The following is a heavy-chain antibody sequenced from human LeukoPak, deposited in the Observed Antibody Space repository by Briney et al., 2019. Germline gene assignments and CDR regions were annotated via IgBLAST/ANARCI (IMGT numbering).Heavy chain of an antibody. V-gene: IGHV3-48*03. CDR1: GFTFSSYA. Sequence: PGGSLRLSCAASGFTFSSYAMSWVRQAPGKGLEWVSYISSSGSTIYYADSVKGRITISRDNAKKSLYLQMNSLRAEDTAVYYCARAHYYDSSGLDYWGQGTLVTVSA. CDR2: ISSSGSTI. D-gene: IGHD3-22*01. J-gene: IGHJ4*02. CDR3: ARAHYYDSSGLDY.